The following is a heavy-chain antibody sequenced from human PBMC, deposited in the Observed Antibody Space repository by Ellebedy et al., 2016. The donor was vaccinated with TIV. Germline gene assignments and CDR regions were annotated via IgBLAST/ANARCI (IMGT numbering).Heavy chain of an antibody. J-gene: IGHJ6*02. CDR1: GYTFTSYG. Sequence: ASVKVSCXASGYTFTSYGISWVRQAPGQGLEWIGWISAYNGNTNYAQKLQGRVTMTTDTSTSTAYMELRSLRSDDTAVYYCARDVVVVPAAMVSYYYYYYGMDVWGQGTTVTVSS. D-gene: IGHD2-2*01. CDR2: ISAYNGNT. CDR3: ARDVVVVPAAMVSYYYYYYGMDV. V-gene: IGHV1-18*01.